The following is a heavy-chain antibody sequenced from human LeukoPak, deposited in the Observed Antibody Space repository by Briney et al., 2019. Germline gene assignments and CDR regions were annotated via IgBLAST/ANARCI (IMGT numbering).Heavy chain of an antibody. Sequence: SETLSLTCTVSGGSISSYYWSWIRQPPGKGLEWIGYIYYSGSTNYNPSLKSRVTISVDTSKNQFSLKLSSVTAADTAVYYCARTGYCSSTSCYQPSLDYYYYGMDAWGQGTTVTVSS. V-gene: IGHV4-59*12. CDR1: GGSISSYY. J-gene: IGHJ6*02. CDR3: ARTGYCSSTSCYQPSLDYYYYGMDA. CDR2: IYYSGST. D-gene: IGHD2-2*01.